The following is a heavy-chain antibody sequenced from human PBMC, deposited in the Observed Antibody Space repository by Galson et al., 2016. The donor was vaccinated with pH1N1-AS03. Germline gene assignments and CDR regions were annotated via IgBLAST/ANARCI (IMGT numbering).Heavy chain of an antibody. J-gene: IGHJ6*02. CDR1: AFTVSSNF. CDR3: AREDSGFDPNDYYGMDV. Sequence: SLRLSCAASAFTVSSNFMTWVRQVPGKGPVWVSRIKSNGTSTTYTDSVKGRFTISRDNAKNTLYLQMNSLRVEDTAVYYCAREDSGFDPNDYYGMDVWGQGTTVTVSS. D-gene: IGHD5-12*01. V-gene: IGHV3-74*03. CDR2: IKSNGTST.